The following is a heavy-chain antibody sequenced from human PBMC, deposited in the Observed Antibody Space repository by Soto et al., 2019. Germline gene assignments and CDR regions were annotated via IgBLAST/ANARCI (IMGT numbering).Heavy chain of an antibody. CDR2: IHPADSAI. D-gene: IGHD2-15*01. Sequence: EVQLVQSGAEVEKPGESLNISCKASGYSFTRYWIGWVRQMPGKGLEWMGIIHPADSAIKYSPSFQGQVTISADKSITTAYLQWTSLKASDTSVYYCARWAFCRLGSCDPDYWGQGTLVTASS. V-gene: IGHV5-51*01. CDR3: ARWAFCRLGSCDPDY. CDR1: GYSFTRYW. J-gene: IGHJ4*02.